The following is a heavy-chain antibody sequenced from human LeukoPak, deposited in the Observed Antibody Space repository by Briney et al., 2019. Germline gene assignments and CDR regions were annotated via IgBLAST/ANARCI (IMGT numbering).Heavy chain of an antibody. D-gene: IGHD3-22*01. CDR1: GGSISSYY. CDR3: ARVGYYDSSGYYYSDY. CDR2: IYYSGST. Sequence: SETLSLTCTVSGGSISSYYWSWIRQPPGKGLEWIGYIYYSGSTNYNPSLKSRVTISVDTSKNQFSLKLSSVTAADTAVYYCARVGYYDSSGYYYSDYWGQGTLVTVSS. J-gene: IGHJ4*02. V-gene: IGHV4-59*01.